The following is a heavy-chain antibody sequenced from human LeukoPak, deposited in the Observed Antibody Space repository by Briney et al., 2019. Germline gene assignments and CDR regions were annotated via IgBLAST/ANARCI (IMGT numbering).Heavy chain of an antibody. CDR3: ARGHVPGSTRHWDF. J-gene: IGHJ4*02. D-gene: IGHD3-10*01. CDR1: GFTFSSHW. CDR2: IRGDENEI. Sequence: GGSLRLSCEASGFTFSSHWMYWVRQVPGKGLVWVARIRGDENEIDYADSVKGRFTISRDNAKNTLYLQMNSLRVEDTAVYFCARGHVPGSTRHWDFWGQGTLVTVSS. V-gene: IGHV3-74*01.